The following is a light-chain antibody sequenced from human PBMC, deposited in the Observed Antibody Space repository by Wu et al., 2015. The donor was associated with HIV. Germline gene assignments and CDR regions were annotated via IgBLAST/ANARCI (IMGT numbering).Light chain of an antibody. CDR1: HDISNN. CDR3: QHCDHLPYI. CDR2: GAS. J-gene: IGKJ2*01. V-gene: IGKV1-33*01. Sequence: DIQMTQSPSPLSASVGDRVTISCQASHDISNNLNWYQQKPGKAPKLLIYGASNLETGVPSKSSGSASGRDFTFTISSLQPEDIATYYCQHCDHLPYIFGQGPGWRS.